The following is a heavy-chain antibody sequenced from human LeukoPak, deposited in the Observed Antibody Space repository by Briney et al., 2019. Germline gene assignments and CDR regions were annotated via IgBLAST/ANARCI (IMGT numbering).Heavy chain of an antibody. CDR3: ARDSGRFYIDY. CDR2: IKQDGSEK. Sequence: GGSLRLSCAASGFTFSHYWMTWVRQAPGKGLEWVANIKQDGSEKYYVDSLKGRFTISRDNAKNSLYQQINSLRADDTAIYYCARDSGRFYIDYWGQGTLVTVSS. V-gene: IGHV3-7*03. D-gene: IGHD5-12*01. J-gene: IGHJ4*02. CDR1: GFTFSHYW.